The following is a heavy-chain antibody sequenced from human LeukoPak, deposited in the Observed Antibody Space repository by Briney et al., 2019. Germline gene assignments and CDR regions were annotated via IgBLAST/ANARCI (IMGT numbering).Heavy chain of an antibody. J-gene: IGHJ5*02. CDR3: ARGMAVAANWFDP. CDR1: GFTFGTYW. D-gene: IGHD6-19*01. V-gene: IGHV3-7*05. CDR2: INQDGTVK. Sequence: PGGSLRLSCAASGFTFGTYWMNWVRQAPGKGLEWVANINQDGTVKYYVDSVKGRFTISRDNAKNSLYLRMNSLRAEDTAVYYCARGMAVAANWFDPWGQGTLVTVSS.